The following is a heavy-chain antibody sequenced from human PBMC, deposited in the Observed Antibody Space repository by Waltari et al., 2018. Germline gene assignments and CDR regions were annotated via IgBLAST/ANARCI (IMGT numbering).Heavy chain of an antibody. CDR3: AKDHDYVWGSYRPFPFDY. CDR1: GFPFSSYA. CDR2: ISGSGGST. Sequence: EVQLLESGGGLVQPGGSLRLSCTASGFPFSSYAMRWVRQAPGKGLEWVSAISGSGGSTYYADSVKGRFTISRDNSKNTRYLQMNSLRAEDTAVDYCAKDHDYVWGSYRPFPFDYWGQGTLVTVSS. J-gene: IGHJ4*02. V-gene: IGHV3-23*01. D-gene: IGHD3-16*02.